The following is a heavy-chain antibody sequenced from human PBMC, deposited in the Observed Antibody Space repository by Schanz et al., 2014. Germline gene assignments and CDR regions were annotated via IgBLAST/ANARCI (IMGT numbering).Heavy chain of an antibody. CDR3: ARAQGVIRLYYGVDV. D-gene: IGHD3-10*01. J-gene: IGHJ6*02. Sequence: VQLVESGGGVVQPGRSLRLSCAASGFTFSSYGMSWVRQAPGKGLEWVSRMIGSGSSVFYADSVKGRFTISRDNSMNTVYLQMNSLRSDDAAVYYCARAQGVIRLYYGVDVWGQGTTVTVSS. CDR1: GFTFSSYG. V-gene: IGHV3-23*04. CDR2: MIGSGSSV.